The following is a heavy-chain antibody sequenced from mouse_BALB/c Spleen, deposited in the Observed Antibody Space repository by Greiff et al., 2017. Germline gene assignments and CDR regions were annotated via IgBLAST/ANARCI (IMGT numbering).Heavy chain of an antibody. V-gene: IGHV6-6*02. J-gene: IGHJ2*01. D-gene: IGHD1-1*01. CDR1: GFTFSNYW. Sequence: EVKVEESGGGLVQPGGSMKLSCVASGFTFSNYWMNWVRQSPEKGLEWVAEIRLKSNNYATHYAESVKGRFTISRDDSKSSVYLQMNNLRAEDTGIYYCTRITTVVAGDYWGPGTTLTVSS. CDR2: IRLKSNNYAT. CDR3: TRITTVVAGDY.